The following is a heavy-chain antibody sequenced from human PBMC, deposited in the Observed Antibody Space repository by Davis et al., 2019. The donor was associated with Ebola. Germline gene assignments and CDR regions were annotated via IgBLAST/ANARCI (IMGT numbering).Heavy chain of an antibody. V-gene: IGHV5-51*01. J-gene: IGHJ4*02. CDR2: IYPGDSDT. Sequence: GESLKISCKASGYSFPSYWIGWVRQMPGKGLEWMGIIYPGDSDTRYSPSFQGQVTISADKSISTAYLQLSSLKASDTAMYYCARQLGGSGSYYLYDYWGQGTLVTVSS. CDR1: GYSFPSYW. CDR3: ARQLGGSGSYYLYDY. D-gene: IGHD3-10*01.